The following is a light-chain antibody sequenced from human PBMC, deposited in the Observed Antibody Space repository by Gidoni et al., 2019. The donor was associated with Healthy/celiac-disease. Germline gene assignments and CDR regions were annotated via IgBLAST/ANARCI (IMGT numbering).Light chain of an antibody. Sequence: SYALPPPPSVSVSPGQTASITCSGDKLGDKYACWYQQKPGQSPVLVIYQDSKRPSGIPERFSGSNSGNTATLTISGTQAMDEADYYCQAWDSSVVFGGGTKLTVL. J-gene: IGLJ2*01. CDR1: KLGDKY. CDR3: QAWDSSVV. CDR2: QDS. V-gene: IGLV3-1*01.